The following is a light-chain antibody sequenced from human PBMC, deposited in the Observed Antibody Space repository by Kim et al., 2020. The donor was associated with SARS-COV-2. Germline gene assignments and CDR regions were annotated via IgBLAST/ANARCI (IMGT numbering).Light chain of an antibody. CDR1: QTIYTY. J-gene: IGKJ4*01. CDR3: QQRRTWPLT. V-gene: IGKV3-11*01. CDR2: DAS. Sequence: LSPGDRATLSCRASQTIYTYLAWYQQKPGQAPRLLIYDASNRAADIPARFSGSGSGTDFTLTISSLETEDFAVYYCQQRRTWPLTFGGGTKVDIK.